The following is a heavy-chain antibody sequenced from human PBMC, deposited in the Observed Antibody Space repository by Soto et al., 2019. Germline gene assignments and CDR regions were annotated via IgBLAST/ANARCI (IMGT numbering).Heavy chain of an antibody. CDR3: ARVGNIAARPFDY. CDR2: IYYSGST. J-gene: IGHJ4*02. CDR1: GGSISSYY. V-gene: IGHV4-59*01. D-gene: IGHD6-6*01. Sequence: ASETLSLTCTVSGGSISSYYWSWIRQPPGKGLEWIGYIYYSGSTNYNPSLKSRVTISVDTSKNQFSLKLSSVTAADTAVYYCARVGNIAARPFDYWGQGTLVTVSS.